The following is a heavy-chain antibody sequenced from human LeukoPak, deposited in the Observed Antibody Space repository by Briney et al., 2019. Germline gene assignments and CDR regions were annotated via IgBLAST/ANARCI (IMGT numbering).Heavy chain of an antibody. CDR3: ARGYRGSLPGGADY. J-gene: IGHJ4*02. Sequence: PGGSLRLSCAASGFTVSSNYMSWVRQAPGKGLEWVSVIYSGGSTYYADSVKGRFTISRDNSKNTLYLQMNSLRAEDTAVYYCARGYRGSLPGGADYWGQGTLVTVSS. V-gene: IGHV3-66*01. CDR2: IYSGGST. CDR1: GFTVSSNY. D-gene: IGHD3-10*01.